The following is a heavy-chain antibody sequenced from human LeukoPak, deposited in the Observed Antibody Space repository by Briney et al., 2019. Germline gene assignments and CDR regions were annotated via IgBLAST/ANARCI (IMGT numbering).Heavy chain of an antibody. J-gene: IGHJ4*02. CDR3: AKLLKPDIVATAVDY. Sequence: SETLSLTCTVSGASISSTIYYWGWLRQPPGKGLEWFGCVYYSETTYYNPSLKSRVTISVDTSKNQFSLNLNSVTAEDTAVYYCAKLLKPDIVATAVDYWGQGTLVTVSS. V-gene: IGHV4-39*07. D-gene: IGHD5-12*01. CDR2: VYYSETT. CDR1: GASISSTIYY.